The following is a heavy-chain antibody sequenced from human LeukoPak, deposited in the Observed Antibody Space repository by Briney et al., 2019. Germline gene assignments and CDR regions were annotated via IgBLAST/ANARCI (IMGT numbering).Heavy chain of an antibody. CDR1: GGSISSYY. CDR2: IYYSGST. V-gene: IGHV4-59*01. Sequence: PSETLSLTCTVSGGSISSYYWSWIRQPPGKGLEWIGYIYYSGSTNYNPSLKSRVTISVDTSKNRFSLKLSSVTAADTAVYYCARDRGAAAGPFFDYWGQGTLVTVSS. D-gene: IGHD6-13*01. J-gene: IGHJ4*02. CDR3: ARDRGAAAGPFFDY.